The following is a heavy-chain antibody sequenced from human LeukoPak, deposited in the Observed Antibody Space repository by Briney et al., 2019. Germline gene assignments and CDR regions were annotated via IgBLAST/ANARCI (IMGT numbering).Heavy chain of an antibody. CDR2: IRSKTNNYAT. CDR3: AGGAPDY. J-gene: IGHJ4*02. V-gene: IGHV3-73*01. D-gene: IGHD1-26*01. Sequence: GGSLRLSCAVSGFTFSDSAMRWVRQASGKGLEWVGRIRSKTNNYATTYDASVRGRFTISRDDSKNTAYLQMNSLKTEDTAVYYCAGGAPDYWGQGTLVTVSS. CDR1: GFTFSDSA.